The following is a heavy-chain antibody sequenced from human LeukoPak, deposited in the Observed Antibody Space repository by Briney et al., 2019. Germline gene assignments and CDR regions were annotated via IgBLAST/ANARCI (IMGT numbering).Heavy chain of an antibody. J-gene: IGHJ3*02. V-gene: IGHV5-51*01. Sequence: GASLQISCKGSGYSFTSYWIGWVRQLPGKGLEWMGNIYPGDSDSRYSPSFQGQVTISDDKSISTAYLQWSSLKASDTAMYYCARRGAAAGLDAFDIWGHGTLVTVS. CDR3: ARRGAAAGLDAFDI. CDR1: GYSFTSYW. D-gene: IGHD6-13*01. CDR2: IYPGDSDS.